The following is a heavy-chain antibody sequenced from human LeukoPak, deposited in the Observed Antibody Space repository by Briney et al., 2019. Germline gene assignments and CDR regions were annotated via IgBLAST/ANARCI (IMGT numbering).Heavy chain of an antibody. CDR2: ISSSGSTI. V-gene: IGHV3-48*03. CDR3: ARVPWVVATIKGNYFDY. D-gene: IGHD5-12*01. CDR1: GFTFSSYE. Sequence: GGPLRLSCAASGFTFSSYEMNWVRQAPGKGLEWVSYISSSGSTIYYADSVKGRFTISRDNAKNSLYLQMNSLRAEDTAVYYCARVPWVVATIKGNYFDYWGQGTLVTVSS. J-gene: IGHJ4*02.